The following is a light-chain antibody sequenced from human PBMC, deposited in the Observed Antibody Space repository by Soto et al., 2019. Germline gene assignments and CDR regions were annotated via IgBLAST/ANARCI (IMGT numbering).Light chain of an antibody. CDR3: QHYNGYSEA. Sequence: DIQMTQSPSTLSGSVGDRVTITCRASQTISSWVAWYQQKPGKAPKLLIYKASTLKSGVPSRFSGSGSGTEFTLTISSLQPDDFATYYCQHYNGYSEAFGQGTKVELK. CDR2: KAS. V-gene: IGKV1-5*03. J-gene: IGKJ1*01. CDR1: QTISSW.